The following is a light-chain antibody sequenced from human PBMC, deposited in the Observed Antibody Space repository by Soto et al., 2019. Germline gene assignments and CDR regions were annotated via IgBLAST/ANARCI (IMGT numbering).Light chain of an antibody. Sequence: QSALTQPASVSGSPGQSITISCTGTSSDVGAYNYVSWYQQLPGQAPKLIIYDVSNRPSGVSNRFSGSKSGNTASLTISGLQAEDEADYYCNSYRGSSTVYVFGTGTKVTVL. J-gene: IGLJ1*01. V-gene: IGLV2-14*03. CDR2: DVS. CDR1: SSDVGAYNY. CDR3: NSYRGSSTVYV.